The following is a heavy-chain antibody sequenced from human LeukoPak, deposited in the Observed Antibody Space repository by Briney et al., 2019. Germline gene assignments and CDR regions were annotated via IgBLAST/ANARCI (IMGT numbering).Heavy chain of an antibody. V-gene: IGHV3-74*01. Sequence: PGGSLRLSCAASGFTFNSYAMSWVRHAPGKGLVWVSRINSDGSSTSYADSVEGRFTISRDNAKNTLYLQMNSLRAEDTAVYYCARDLTLYYYDSNDAFDIWGQGTMVTVSS. CDR2: INSDGSST. CDR3: ARDLTLYYYDSNDAFDI. J-gene: IGHJ3*02. CDR1: GFTFNSYA. D-gene: IGHD3-22*01.